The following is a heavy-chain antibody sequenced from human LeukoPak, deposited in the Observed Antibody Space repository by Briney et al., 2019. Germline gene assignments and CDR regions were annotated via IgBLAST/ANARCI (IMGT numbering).Heavy chain of an antibody. CDR3: AKVPDIVVAYGMDV. CDR1: GDSVSSNSAA. CDR2: TYYRSKWYN. Sequence: SQTLSLTCAISGDSVSSNSAAWNWSRQSPSRGLEWLGRTYYRSKWYNDYAVSVKSRITINPDTSKNQFSLQLNSVTPEDTAVYYCAKVPDIVVAYGMDVWGQGTTVTVSS. D-gene: IGHD2-15*01. J-gene: IGHJ6*02. V-gene: IGHV6-1*01.